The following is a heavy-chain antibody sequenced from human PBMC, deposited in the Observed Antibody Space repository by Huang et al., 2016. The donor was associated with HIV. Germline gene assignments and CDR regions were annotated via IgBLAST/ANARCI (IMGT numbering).Heavy chain of an antibody. J-gene: IGHJ4*02. CDR2: INPNRGGT. D-gene: IGHD3-22*01. V-gene: IGHV1-2*02. Sequence: QVQLVQSGAEVKRPGASVKVSCKASGYTFTGYYIHWVRQAPGQGREWMGWINPNRGGTNDAQKFQGRLTMTGDTSISTAYMELSSLRSDDTAVHYCARQRTTYYYDSSGYRGEFDYWGQGTLVTVSS. CDR3: ARQRTTYYYDSSGYRGEFDY. CDR1: GYTFTGYY.